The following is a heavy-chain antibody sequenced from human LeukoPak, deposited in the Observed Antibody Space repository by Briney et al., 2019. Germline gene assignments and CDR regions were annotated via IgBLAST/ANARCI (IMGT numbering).Heavy chain of an antibody. CDR1: GFTFSSYG. J-gene: IGHJ4*02. CDR2: IQYDGSKT. V-gene: IGHV3-30*02. CDR3: SPLVPFDY. Sequence: GGSLRLSCAASGFTFSSYGMHWVRQTPGKGLEWVAFIQYDGSKTYYTDSVKGRFTISRDNSKNTLRLQMNSLRPEDTALYYCSPLVPFDYWGQGTPVTVSS. D-gene: IGHD6-13*01.